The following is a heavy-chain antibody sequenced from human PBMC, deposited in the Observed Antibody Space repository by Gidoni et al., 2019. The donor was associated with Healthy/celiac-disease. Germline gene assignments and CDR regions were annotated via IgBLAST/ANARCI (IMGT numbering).Heavy chain of an antibody. Sequence: QVQLVQSGAEVKKPGSSVTVSCKASGGTFSSYAISWVRQAPGQGLEWMGGIIPIFGTANYAQKFQGRVTITADKSTSTAYMELSSLRSEDTAVYYCARSRFLEWLSEFDPWGQGTLVTVSS. CDR2: IIPIFGTA. V-gene: IGHV1-69*06. CDR1: GGTFSSYA. J-gene: IGHJ5*02. D-gene: IGHD3-3*01. CDR3: ARSRFLEWLSEFDP.